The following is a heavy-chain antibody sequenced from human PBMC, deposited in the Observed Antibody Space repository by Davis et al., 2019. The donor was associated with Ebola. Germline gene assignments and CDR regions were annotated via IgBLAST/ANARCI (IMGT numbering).Heavy chain of an antibody. J-gene: IGHJ5*02. D-gene: IGHD6-13*01. CDR1: GYTFTSYG. CDR2: LSAYNGNT. V-gene: IGHV1-18*01. CDR3: ARVLIAAAGTGWFDP. Sequence: ASVKVSCKASGYTFTSYGISWVRQAPGQGLEWLGWLSAYNGNTNYAQKLQGRVTMTTDTSTSTAYMELRSLRSDDTAVYYCARVLIAAAGTGWFDPWGQGTLVTVSS.